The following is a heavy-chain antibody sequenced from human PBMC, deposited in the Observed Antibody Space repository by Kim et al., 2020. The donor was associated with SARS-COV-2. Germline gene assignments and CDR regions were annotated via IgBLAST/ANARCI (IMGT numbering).Heavy chain of an antibody. J-gene: IGHJ4*02. V-gene: IGHV3-30-3*01. Sequence: GGSLRLSCAASGFTFSSYAMHWVRQAPGKGLEWVAVISYDGSNKYYADSVKGRFTISRDNSKNTLYLQMNSLRAEDTAVYYCAREPRGAAPPFDYWGQGT. D-gene: IGHD3-10*01. CDR2: ISYDGSNK. CDR1: GFTFSSYA. CDR3: AREPRGAAPPFDY.